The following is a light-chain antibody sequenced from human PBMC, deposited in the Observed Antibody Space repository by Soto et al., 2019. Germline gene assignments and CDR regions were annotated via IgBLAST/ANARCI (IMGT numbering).Light chain of an antibody. CDR3: LKYTSAPWT. V-gene: IGKV1-27*01. CDR1: QGISNY. Sequence: DIQMTQSPSSLSASVGDRVTITCRASQGISNYLAWYQQKPGKVPKLLIYAASTLQSGVPSRFSGSGSGTDFPLTISSLQPADVATYSCLKYTSAPWTFGQGTKVEIK. J-gene: IGKJ1*01. CDR2: AAS.